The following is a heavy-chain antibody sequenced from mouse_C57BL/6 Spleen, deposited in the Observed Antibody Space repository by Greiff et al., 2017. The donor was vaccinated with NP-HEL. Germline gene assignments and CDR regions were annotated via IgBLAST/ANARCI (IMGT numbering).Heavy chain of an antibody. J-gene: IGHJ2*01. CDR2: ISDGGSYT. CDR1: GFTFSSYA. CDR3: ARGGLAY. V-gene: IGHV5-4*01. Sequence: EVQGVESGGGLVKPGGSLKLSCAASGFTFSSYAMSWVRQTPEKRLEWVATISDGGSYTYYPDNVKGRFTISRDNAKNNLYLQMSHLKSEDTAMYYCARGGLAYWGQGTTLTVSS. D-gene: IGHD6-2*01.